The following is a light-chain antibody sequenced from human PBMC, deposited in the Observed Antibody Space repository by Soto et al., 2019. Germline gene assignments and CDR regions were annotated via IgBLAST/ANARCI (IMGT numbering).Light chain of an antibody. Sequence: QPVLTQPRSVSGSPGQSVTISCTGTSSDVGGYTYVSWYQQHPGKAPKLMIYDVSKRPSGVPDRFSGSKSGNTASLTISGLLAEDEADYYCCSYAGSFTWVFGGGTQLTVL. V-gene: IGLV2-11*01. CDR1: SSDVGGYTY. CDR2: DVS. CDR3: CSYAGSFTWV. J-gene: IGLJ3*02.